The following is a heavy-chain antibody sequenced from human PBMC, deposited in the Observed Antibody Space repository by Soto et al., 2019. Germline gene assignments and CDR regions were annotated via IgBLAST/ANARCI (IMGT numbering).Heavy chain of an antibody. CDR3: ARGSPQEGYDFWSGKYYYYYYGMDF. V-gene: IGHV4-59*01. J-gene: IGHJ6*02. CDR1: GGSISSYY. CDR2: IYYSGST. D-gene: IGHD3-3*01. Sequence: SETLSLTCTVSGGSISSYYWSWIRQPPGKGLEWIGYIYYSGSTNYNPSLKSRVTISVDTSKNQFSLKLSSVTAADTAVYYCARGSPQEGYDFWSGKYYYYYYGMDFWGQGTTVTVSS.